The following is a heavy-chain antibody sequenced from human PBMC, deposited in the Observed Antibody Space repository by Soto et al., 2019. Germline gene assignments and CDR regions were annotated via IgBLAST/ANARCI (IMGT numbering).Heavy chain of an antibody. CDR3: ARVHSSGHGVDY. CDR2: ISQNGDS. V-gene: IGHV4-39*07. D-gene: IGHD6-19*01. Sequence: PSETLSLTCDVSGDSISTSSYYWGWIRQPPGKGLEWFGTISQNGDSFYNPSLRSRVAMSIDASRNQFSLELTAVTAADTALYYCARVHSSGHGVDYWGPGTLVTVSS. J-gene: IGHJ4*02. CDR1: GDSISTSSYY.